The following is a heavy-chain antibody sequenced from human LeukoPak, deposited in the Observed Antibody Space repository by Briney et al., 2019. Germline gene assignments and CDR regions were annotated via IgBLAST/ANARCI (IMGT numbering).Heavy chain of an antibody. J-gene: IGHJ3*02. CDR3: ARDPYSSGWYKDAFDI. D-gene: IGHD6-19*01. V-gene: IGHV3-21*01. CDR1: GFTFSSYS. Sequence: GGSLRLSCAASGFTFSSYSMNWVRQAPGKGLEWVSSISGSSSYINYADSVKGRFTISRDNAQNSPFLQLNSLRAEDTAAYYCARDPYSSGWYKDAFDIWGQGTMVTVSS. CDR2: ISGSSSYI.